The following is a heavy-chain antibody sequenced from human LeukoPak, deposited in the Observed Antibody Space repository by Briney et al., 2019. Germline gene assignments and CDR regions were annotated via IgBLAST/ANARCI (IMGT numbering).Heavy chain of an antibody. V-gene: IGHV7-4-1*02. CDR3: GRDPRLGIRGYTYGYIDY. D-gene: IGHD5-18*01. CDR2: INTNTGNP. J-gene: IGHJ4*02. Sequence: GASVKVSCKASGGTFSSYAISWVRQAPGQGLEWMGWINTNTGNPTYAQGFTGRYVFSLDTSVSTAHLQISGLTADDTAVYFCGRDPRLGIRGYTYGYIDYWGQGTLVTVSS. CDR1: GGTFSSYA.